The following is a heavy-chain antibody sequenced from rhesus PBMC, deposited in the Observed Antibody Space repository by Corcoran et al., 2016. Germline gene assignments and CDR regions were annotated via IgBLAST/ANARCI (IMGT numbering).Heavy chain of an antibody. CDR1: GASTRSFW. V-gene: IGHV4-80*01. J-gene: IGHJ4*01. D-gene: IGHD6-37*01. CDR2: INGPSGST. CDR3: VGRNRW. Sequence: QVQLQESGPGLVKPSETLALTCAVSGASTRSFWGPWIRQGPGKGLEWIGEINGPSGSTYYNPSLNSPVTLSKDTSRNHFSLKMNSVTAADTALYYCVGRNRWWGQGVLVTVSS.